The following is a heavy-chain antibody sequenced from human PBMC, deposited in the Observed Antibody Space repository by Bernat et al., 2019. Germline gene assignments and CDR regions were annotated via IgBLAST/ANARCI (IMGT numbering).Heavy chain of an antibody. Sequence: QVQLVQSGAEVKKPGASVRVSCKASGYSFTSYYMHWVRQAPGQGLEWMGMINPSGGSTSYAQKFQGRVTMTTDTSTSTVYMDLSSLRSEDTAVYYCARNSASGLDYWGQGTLVSVSS. CDR2: INPSGGST. CDR3: ARNSASGLDY. D-gene: IGHD4-23*01. V-gene: IGHV1-46*03. J-gene: IGHJ4*02. CDR1: GYSFTSYY.